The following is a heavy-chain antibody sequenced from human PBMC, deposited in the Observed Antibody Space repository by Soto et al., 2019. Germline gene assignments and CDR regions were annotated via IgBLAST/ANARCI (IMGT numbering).Heavy chain of an antibody. CDR3: ARGATIFGVAAYSYYEMEV. V-gene: IGHV1-69*01. Sequence: QVQLVQSGAEVKKPGFSVKVSCRASGGTFSNYAISWLRQAPGQGLEWMGGIVPAFGTPNYALNLQGRITITADDSTTTVYMDLSSLRSEDTAVYYCARGATIFGVAAYSYYEMEVWGQVTTVTVSS. CDR1: GGTFSNYA. D-gene: IGHD3-3*01. CDR2: IVPAFGTP. J-gene: IGHJ6*02.